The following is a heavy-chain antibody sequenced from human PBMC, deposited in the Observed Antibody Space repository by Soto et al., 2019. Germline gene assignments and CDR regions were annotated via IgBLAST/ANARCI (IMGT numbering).Heavy chain of an antibody. CDR3: ARGWAGAADFDY. Sequence: SETLSLTCSVSGGSISSGDYYWSWIRQPPGKGLEWIGYIYYSGSTYYNPSLKSRVTMSVDTSKNQFSLEVSSVTAADTAVYYCARGWAGAADFDYWGQGTLVTVSS. V-gene: IGHV4-30-4*01. CDR2: IYYSGST. D-gene: IGHD1-26*01. CDR1: GGSISSGDYY. J-gene: IGHJ4*02.